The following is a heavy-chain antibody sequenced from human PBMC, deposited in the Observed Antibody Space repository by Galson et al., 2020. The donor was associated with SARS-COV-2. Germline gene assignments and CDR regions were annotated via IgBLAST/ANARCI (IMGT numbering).Heavy chain of an antibody. V-gene: IGHV3-30*01. D-gene: IGHD1-26*01. Sequence: GGSLRLSCAASGFTFSSYAMHWVRQAPGKGLEWVAVISYDGSNKYYADSVKGRFTISRDNSKNTLYLQMNSLRAEDTAVYYCARGHSGSYQQPCDYWGQGTLVTVSS. CDR3: ARGHSGSYQQPCDY. CDR1: GFTFSSYA. CDR2: ISYDGSNK. J-gene: IGHJ4*02.